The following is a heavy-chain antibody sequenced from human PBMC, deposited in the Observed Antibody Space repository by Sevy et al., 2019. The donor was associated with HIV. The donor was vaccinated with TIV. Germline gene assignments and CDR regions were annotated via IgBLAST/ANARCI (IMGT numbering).Heavy chain of an antibody. Sequence: GGSLRLSCAASAFTFSSYEMNWVRQAPGKGLEWVSYISNSGTTISYSDSVRGRFSISRDNARNSLYLQMNSLRAEDTAVYYCARDLPPSATTVAHFDYWGRGTLVTVSS. D-gene: IGHD4-17*01. J-gene: IGHJ4*02. CDR3: ARDLPPSATTVAHFDY. CDR2: ISNSGTTI. CDR1: AFTFSSYE. V-gene: IGHV3-48*03.